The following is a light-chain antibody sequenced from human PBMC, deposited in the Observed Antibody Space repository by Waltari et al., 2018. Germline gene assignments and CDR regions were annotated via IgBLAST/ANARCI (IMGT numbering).Light chain of an antibody. J-gene: IGKJ2*01. V-gene: IGKV1-39*01. Sequence: DIQMTQSPPSLSASVGDRVTLTCRASQSVEGYLNWYQQRPGSAPTLMIYSASALQRGVSSRFSGSGFGTEFSLTINGLQPEDFATYFCQQSATIPNTFGQGTRVQI. CDR2: SAS. CDR1: QSVEGY. CDR3: QQSATIPNT.